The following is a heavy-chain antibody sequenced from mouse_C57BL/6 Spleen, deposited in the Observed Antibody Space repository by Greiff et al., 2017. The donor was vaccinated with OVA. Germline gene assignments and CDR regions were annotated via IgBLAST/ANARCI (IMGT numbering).Heavy chain of an antibody. CDR2: IDPETGGT. CDR1: GSTFTAYE. CDR3: TRSYSNHAMDY. D-gene: IGHD2-5*01. J-gene: IGHJ4*01. V-gene: IGHV1-15*01. Sequence: VQLRPSGAELVRPGASVPLSCQASGSTFTAYELHWVKQTPVPGLEWIGAIDPETGGTAYNQKFKGKAILTADKSSSPAYMELRSLTSEDSAVYYCTRSYSNHAMDYWGQGTSVTVSS.